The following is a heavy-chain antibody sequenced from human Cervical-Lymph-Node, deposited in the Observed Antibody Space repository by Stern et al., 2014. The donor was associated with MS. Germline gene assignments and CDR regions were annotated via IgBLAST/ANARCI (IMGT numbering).Heavy chain of an antibody. CDR3: ARDSRNYFDY. V-gene: IGHV4-59*01. J-gene: IGHJ4*02. CDR2: IYDRGSL. CDR1: GDSISGYY. Sequence: QVHLVESGPGLVKPSETLSLTCTVSGDSISGYYWNWIRQPPANGLEWIGHIYDRGSLNYNPYLKSPVTISVGKSQNQYSLRLYSVAAADTAVYYCARDSRNYFDYWGQGTLVTVSS. D-gene: IGHD1-14*01.